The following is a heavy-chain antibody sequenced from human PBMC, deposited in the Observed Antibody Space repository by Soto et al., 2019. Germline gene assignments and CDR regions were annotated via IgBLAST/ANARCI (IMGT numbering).Heavy chain of an antibody. CDR2: IRSKAYGGTT. D-gene: IGHD1-7*01. Sequence: GGSLRLSCTASGFTFGDYAMSWFRQAPGKGLEWVGFIRSKAYGGTTEYAASVKGRFTISRDDSKSIAYLQMNSLKTEDTAVYYCTRAPAYNWIYDYYYYGMDVWGQGTTVTVSS. J-gene: IGHJ6*02. CDR3: TRAPAYNWIYDYYYYGMDV. CDR1: GFTFGDYA. V-gene: IGHV3-49*03.